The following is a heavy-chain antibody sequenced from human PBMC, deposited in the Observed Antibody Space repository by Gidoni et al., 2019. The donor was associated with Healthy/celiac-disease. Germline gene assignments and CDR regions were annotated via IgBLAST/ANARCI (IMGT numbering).Heavy chain of an antibody. D-gene: IGHD3-9*01. V-gene: IGHV3-33*01. CDR1: GVTFSSHG. Sequence: QVQLVESGGGVVQLGRSLRLSCAASGVTFSSHGMHRVRQAPGKGLAGVAVIWYDGSNKYYADSVEGRFTISRDNSKNTLYLQMNSLRAEDTAVYYCARGSNYDILTGYYISYYGMDVWGQGTTVTVSS. CDR3: ARGSNYDILTGYYISYYGMDV. CDR2: IWYDGSNK. J-gene: IGHJ6*02.